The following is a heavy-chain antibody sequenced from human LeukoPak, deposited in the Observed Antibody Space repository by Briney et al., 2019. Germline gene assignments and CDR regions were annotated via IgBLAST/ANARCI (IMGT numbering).Heavy chain of an antibody. V-gene: IGHV3-7*01. CDR3: ARGGYYNFWTGLVDY. CDR2: IKHDDTEI. CDR1: GFDFNKYW. Sequence: GGSLRLSCAASGFDFNKYWMNWVRQAPGKGLEWVANIKHDDTEINYVDSVRGRFTVSRDNAKNSLYLQLNSLRHEDAAVYFCARGGYYNFWTGLVDYWGLGTRVTVFS. J-gene: IGHJ4*02. D-gene: IGHD3/OR15-3a*01.